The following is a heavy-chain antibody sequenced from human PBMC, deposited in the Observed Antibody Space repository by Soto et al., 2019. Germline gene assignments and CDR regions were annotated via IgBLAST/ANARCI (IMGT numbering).Heavy chain of an antibody. CDR1: GSSISSGVYY. CDR2: IYYSGST. D-gene: IGHD3-10*01. J-gene: IGHJ3*02. V-gene: IGHV4-31*03. CDR3: ARVEGVWFGELLYAFDI. Sequence: PSETLSLTCTVSGSSISSGVYYWSWIRQHPGKGLEWIGYIYYSGSTYYNPSLKSRVTISVDTSKNQFSLKLSSVTAADTAVYYCARVEGVWFGELLYAFDIWGQGTMVTVSS.